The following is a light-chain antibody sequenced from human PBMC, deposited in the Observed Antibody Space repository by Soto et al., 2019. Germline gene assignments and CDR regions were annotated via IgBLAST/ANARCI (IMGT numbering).Light chain of an antibody. V-gene: IGKV3-15*01. CDR3: QQRSNWPPIP. Sequence: ERVRAEPPAPLSVSPGERATLSCRASQSVSSNLAWYQQKPGQAPRLLIYGASTRATGIPARFSGSGSGTDFTLTISSLQSEDFAVYYCQQRSNWPPIPFGQGTRLEI. CDR2: GAS. CDR1: QSVSSN. J-gene: IGKJ5*01.